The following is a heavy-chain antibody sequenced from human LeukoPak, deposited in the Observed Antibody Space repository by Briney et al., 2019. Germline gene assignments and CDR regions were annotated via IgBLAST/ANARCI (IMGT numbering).Heavy chain of an antibody. J-gene: IGHJ3*02. CDR3: ASHLHLYGDSAFDI. CDR1: GFTFSRYS. CDR2: ISSSSSYI. D-gene: IGHD4-17*01. Sequence: GGSLRLSCAASGFTFSRYSMNWVRQAPGKGLEWVSSISSSSSYIYYADSVKGRFTISRDNAKNSLYLQMNSLRAEDTAVYYCASHLHLYGDSAFDIWGQGTMVTVSS. V-gene: IGHV3-21*03.